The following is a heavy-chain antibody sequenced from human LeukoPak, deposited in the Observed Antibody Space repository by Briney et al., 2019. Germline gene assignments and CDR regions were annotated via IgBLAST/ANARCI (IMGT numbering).Heavy chain of an antibody. D-gene: IGHD1-1*01. J-gene: IGHJ5*02. CDR3: ARSLQPGDWFDP. Sequence: PSETLSLTCTVSGGSISSGGYYWSWIRQHLGKGLEWIGYIYYSGSTYYNPSLKSRVTISVDTSKNQFSLKRSSVTAADRAVYYCARSLQPGDWFDPWGQGTLVTVSS. V-gene: IGHV4-31*03. CDR1: GGSISSGGYY. CDR2: IYYSGST.